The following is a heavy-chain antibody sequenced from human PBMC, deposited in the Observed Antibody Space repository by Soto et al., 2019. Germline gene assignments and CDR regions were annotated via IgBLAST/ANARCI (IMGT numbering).Heavy chain of an antibody. V-gene: IGHV4-39*01. CDR2: IYYSGST. D-gene: IGHD6-13*01. Sequence: QLQLQESGPGLVKPSETLSLTCTVSGGSISSSSYYWGWIRQPPGKGLEWIGSIYYSGSTYYNPSLKSSVQISVDTSKKQFSLKLSSVTAADKAVYYCARHQSHSSSYVDPWGQGTLVTVSS. CDR1: GGSISSSSYY. J-gene: IGHJ5*02. CDR3: ARHQSHSSSYVDP.